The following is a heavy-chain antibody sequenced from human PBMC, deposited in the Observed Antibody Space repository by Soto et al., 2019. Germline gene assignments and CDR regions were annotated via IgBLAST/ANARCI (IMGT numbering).Heavy chain of an antibody. CDR2: IYYSGST. J-gene: IGHJ4*02. CDR3: ARDTPRGYSYGSFDY. V-gene: IGHV4-59*12. CDR1: GGSISSYY. Sequence: SETLSLTCTVSGGSISSYYWSWIRQPPGKGLEWIGYIYYSGSTNYNPSLKSRVTISVDTSKNQFSLKLSSVTAADTAVYYCARDTPRGYSYGSFDYWGQGTLVTVSS. D-gene: IGHD5-18*01.